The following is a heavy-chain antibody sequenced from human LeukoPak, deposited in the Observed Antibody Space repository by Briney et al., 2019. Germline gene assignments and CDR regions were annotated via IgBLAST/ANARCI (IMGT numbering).Heavy chain of an antibody. D-gene: IGHD2-2*01. V-gene: IGHV1-18*01. CDR3: ARDTPLRGYCSSTSCYEDYYYYGMDV. Sequence: GASVKVSCKASGYTFTSYGISWVRQAPGQGLEWMGWISAYNGNTNYAQKLQGRVTMTTDTSTSTANMELRSLRSDDTAVYYCARDTPLRGYCSSTSCYEDYYYYGMDVWGQGTTVTVSS. CDR2: ISAYNGNT. J-gene: IGHJ6*02. CDR1: GYTFTSYG.